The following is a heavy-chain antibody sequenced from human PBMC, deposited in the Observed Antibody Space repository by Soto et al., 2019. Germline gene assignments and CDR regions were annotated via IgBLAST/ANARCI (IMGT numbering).Heavy chain of an antibody. D-gene: IGHD3-22*01. CDR2: IYYSGST. Sequence: SETLSLTCTVSGGSISSGDYYWSWIRQPPGKGLEWIGYIYYSGSTYYNPSLKSRVTISVDTSKNQFSLKLSSVTAADTAMYYCARTVAVIVDHYYYYYGMDVWGQGTTVTVSS. J-gene: IGHJ6*02. CDR3: ARTVAVIVDHYYYYYGMDV. CDR1: GGSISSGDYY. V-gene: IGHV4-30-4*01.